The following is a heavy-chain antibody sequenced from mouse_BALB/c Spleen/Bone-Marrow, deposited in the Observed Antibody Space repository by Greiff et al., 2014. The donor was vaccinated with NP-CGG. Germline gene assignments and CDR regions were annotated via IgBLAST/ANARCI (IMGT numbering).Heavy chain of an antibody. CDR1: GYSFAGYT. D-gene: IGHD1-1*01. CDR3: AREGYGSSYGFAY. J-gene: IGHJ3*01. V-gene: IGHV1-26*01. Sequence: VQLQQSGPELVKPGASMKISCKASGYSFAGYTMNWVKQSHGENLEWIGLINPYNGGSSYNQKFKGKATLTVDKSSSTAYMELLSLTSEDSAVYYCAREGYGSSYGFAYWGQGTLVTVSA. CDR2: INPYNGGS.